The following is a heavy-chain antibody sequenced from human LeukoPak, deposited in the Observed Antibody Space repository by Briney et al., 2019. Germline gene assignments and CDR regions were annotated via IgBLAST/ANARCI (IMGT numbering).Heavy chain of an antibody. Sequence: PGGSLRLSCVASGFTFSSYTMNWVRQAPGKGLEWVASISSTGTYIYYADSVKGRFTISRDNAKNSLYLQMNSLRAEDTAVYYCARDREMVRGAYWYFDLWGRGTLVTVSS. V-gene: IGHV3-21*01. CDR2: ISSTGTYI. CDR3: ARDREMVRGAYWYFDL. D-gene: IGHD3-10*01. CDR1: GFTFSSYT. J-gene: IGHJ2*01.